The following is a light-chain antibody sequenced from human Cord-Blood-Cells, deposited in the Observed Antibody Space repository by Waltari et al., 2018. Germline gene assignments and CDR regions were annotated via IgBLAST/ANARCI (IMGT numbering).Light chain of an antibody. CDR1: SSDVGGYNY. CDR3: SSYTSSSTLV. CDR2: VVS. Sequence: QSALTQPASVSGSPGQSITISCTGTSSDVGGYNYVSWYQKHPGKAPKLMIYVVSTRPAGVSNRFSVSKSGNTASLTISGLQAEDEADYYCSSYTSSSTLVFGGGTKLTVL. V-gene: IGLV2-14*01. J-gene: IGLJ3*02.